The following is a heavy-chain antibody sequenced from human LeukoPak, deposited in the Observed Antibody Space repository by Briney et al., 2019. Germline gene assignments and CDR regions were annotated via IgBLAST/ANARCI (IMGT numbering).Heavy chain of an antibody. CDR1: GGSFSDYY. CDR3: ASGGPEGTSYDS. Sequence: SETLSLTCAVYGGSFSDYYWSWIRQPPGKGLEWIGYIYYSGSTYYNPSLKSRVTISVDTSKNQFSLKLSSVTAADTAVYSCASGGPEGTSYDSWGQGTLVTVSS. V-gene: IGHV4-30-4*01. D-gene: IGHD2-2*01. CDR2: IYYSGST. J-gene: IGHJ4*02.